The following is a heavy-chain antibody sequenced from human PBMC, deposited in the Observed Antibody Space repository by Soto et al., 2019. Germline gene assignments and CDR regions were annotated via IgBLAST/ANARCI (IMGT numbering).Heavy chain of an antibody. V-gene: IGHV4-30-2*01. D-gene: IGHD6-19*01. J-gene: IGHJ4*02. CDR3: ARAGGLGAVAVDY. CDR1: GGSISSGGSS. CDR2: IYHSGST. Sequence: TLSLTCAVSGGSISSGGSSWSWIRQPPGKGLEWIGYIYHSGSTYYNPSLKSRVTISVDRSKNQFSLKLSSVTAADTAVYYCARAGGLGAVAVDYWGQGTLVTVSS.